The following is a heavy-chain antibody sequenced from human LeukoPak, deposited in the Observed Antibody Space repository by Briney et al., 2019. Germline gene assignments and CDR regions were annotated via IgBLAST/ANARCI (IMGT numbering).Heavy chain of an antibody. Sequence: GASVKVSCKASGYTFTSYAMHWVRQAPGQRLEWMGWINAGNGNTKYSQKFQGRVTITRDTSASTAYMELSSLRSEDTAVYYCARVMLMDCSSTSCYTPYYYYGMDVWGQGTTVTVSS. J-gene: IGHJ6*02. CDR1: GYTFTSYA. D-gene: IGHD2-2*02. CDR3: ARVMLMDCSSTSCYTPYYYYGMDV. CDR2: INAGNGNT. V-gene: IGHV1-3*01.